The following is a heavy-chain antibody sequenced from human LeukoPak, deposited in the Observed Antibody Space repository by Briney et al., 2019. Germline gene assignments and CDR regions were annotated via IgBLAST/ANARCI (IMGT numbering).Heavy chain of an antibody. J-gene: IGHJ6*02. CDR2: IYYSGST. CDR3: ARRPPSWYYYGSGRDYYYGMDV. CDR1: GGSISSSSYY. V-gene: IGHV4-39*07. D-gene: IGHD3-10*01. Sequence: PSETLSLTCTVSGGSISSSSYYWGWIRQPPGKGLEWIGSIYYSGSTYYNPSLKSRVTISVDTSKNQFSLKLSSVTAADTAVYYCARRPPSWYYYGSGRDYYYGMDVWGQGTTVTVSS.